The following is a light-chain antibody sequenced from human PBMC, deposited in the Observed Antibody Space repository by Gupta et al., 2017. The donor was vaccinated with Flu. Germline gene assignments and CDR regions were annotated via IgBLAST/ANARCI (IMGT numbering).Light chain of an antibody. CDR2: AVS. V-gene: IGKV1-39*01. CDR3: QLTDFSPWT. J-gene: IGKJ1*01. Sequence: GKAPNLLIYAVSNSLSAVPSTFSGSGSVTEFTLTISRLLAEDFGTYSCQLTDFSPWTFGQGTMVHIK.